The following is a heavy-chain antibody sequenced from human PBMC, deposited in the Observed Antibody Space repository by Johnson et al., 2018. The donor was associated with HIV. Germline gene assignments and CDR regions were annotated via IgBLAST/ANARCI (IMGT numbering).Heavy chain of an antibody. V-gene: IGHV3-13*01. CDR3: ARALRTALGSPWNGGYDAFDI. CDR1: GFTVSSNY. CDR2: IGTAGDT. J-gene: IGHJ3*02. Sequence: EVQLVESGGGLVQPGGSLRLSCAASGFTVSSNYMSWVRQAPGKGLEWVSAIGTAGDTYYPGSVKGRFPISRENAKNSLYLQMNSLRAGDTAVYYCARALRTALGSPWNGGYDAFDIWGQGTMVTVSS. D-gene: IGHD1-1*01.